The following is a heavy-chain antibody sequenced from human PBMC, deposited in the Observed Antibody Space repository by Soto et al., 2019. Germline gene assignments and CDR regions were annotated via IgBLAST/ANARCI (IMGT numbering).Heavy chain of an antibody. V-gene: IGHV1-69*13. CDR1: GGTFSSYA. Sequence: SVKVSCKASGGTFSSYAIGWVRQAPGQGLEWMGGIIPIFGTANYAQKFQGRVTITADESTSTAYMELSSLRSEDTAVYYCARITNWNYALDAFDIWGQGTMVTVSS. CDR2: IIPIFGTA. CDR3: ARITNWNYALDAFDI. D-gene: IGHD1-7*01. J-gene: IGHJ3*02.